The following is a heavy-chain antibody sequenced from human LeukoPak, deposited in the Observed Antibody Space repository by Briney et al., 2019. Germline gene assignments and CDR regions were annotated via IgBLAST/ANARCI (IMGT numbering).Heavy chain of an antibody. CDR3: ARVAFEESGWFDP. J-gene: IGHJ5*02. D-gene: IGHD3-10*01. CDR1: GGSIISYY. V-gene: IGHV4-59*01. Sequence: PSETLSLTCTVSGGSIISYYWSWIRQPPGKGLEWIGYIHYSGSTNYNPSLKSRVTISVDTSKNQFSLKLSSVTAADTAVYYCARVAFEESGWFDPWGQATLATVSS. CDR2: IHYSGST.